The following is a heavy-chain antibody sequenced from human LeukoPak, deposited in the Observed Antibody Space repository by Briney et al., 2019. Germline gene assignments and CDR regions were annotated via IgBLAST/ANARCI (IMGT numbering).Heavy chain of an antibody. CDR3: ARRVIVGATDYFDY. V-gene: IGHV4-39*01. CDR1: GGSISSSSYY. D-gene: IGHD1-26*01. Sequence: SETLSLTCTVSGGSISSSSYYWGWIRQPPGKGLEWIGSIYYSGSTYYNPSLKSRVTISVDTSKNQFSLKLSSVIAADTAVYYCARRVIVGATDYFDYWGQGTLVTVSS. J-gene: IGHJ4*02. CDR2: IYYSGST.